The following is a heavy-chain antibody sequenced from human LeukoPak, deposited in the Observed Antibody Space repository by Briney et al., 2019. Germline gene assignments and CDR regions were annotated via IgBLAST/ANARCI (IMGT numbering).Heavy chain of an antibody. Sequence: GGSLRLSCAASGFTFISYGMHWVRQAPGKGLEWVAFIRYDGSNKYYADSVKGRFTISRDNAKNSLYLQMNSLSAEDTAMYYCASRTTGNYDAFDIWGQGTMVTVSS. J-gene: IGHJ3*02. CDR1: GFTFISYG. V-gene: IGHV3-30*02. D-gene: IGHD4-17*01. CDR2: IRYDGSNK. CDR3: ASRTTGNYDAFDI.